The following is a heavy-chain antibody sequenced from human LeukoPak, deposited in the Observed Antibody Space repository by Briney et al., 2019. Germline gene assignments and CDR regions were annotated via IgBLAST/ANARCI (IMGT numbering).Heavy chain of an antibody. CDR1: GGSVGSAGYY. CDR3: ARTQSQSGSYRYYFGY. Sequence: SETLSLTCTVSGGSVGSAGYYWSWIRQPPGGGLEWIGYIYYIRNTNYNPSLKSRVTMSLDPSKNQFSLKLNSVTAADTAVYYCARTQSQSGSYRYYFGYWGQGALVTVSS. V-gene: IGHV4-61*08. D-gene: IGHD1-26*01. CDR2: IYYIRNT. J-gene: IGHJ4*02.